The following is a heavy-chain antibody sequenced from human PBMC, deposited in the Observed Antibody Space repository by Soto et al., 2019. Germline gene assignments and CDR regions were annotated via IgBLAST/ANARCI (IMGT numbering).Heavy chain of an antibody. CDR1: GFTFSSYA. V-gene: IGHV3-23*01. CDR2: ISGTGGTT. Sequence: EVQLLESGGGLVQPGGFLRLSCAASGFTFSSYAMSWVRQAPGKGLEWVSAISGTGGTTYYADSVKGRFTISRDNSRNTLQLQMNSLRAEDTAIYYCAKFFVETGGSSGWPWSFHFWGQGTLVTVSS. D-gene: IGHD6-25*01. CDR3: AKFFVETGGSSGWPWSFHF. J-gene: IGHJ4*02.